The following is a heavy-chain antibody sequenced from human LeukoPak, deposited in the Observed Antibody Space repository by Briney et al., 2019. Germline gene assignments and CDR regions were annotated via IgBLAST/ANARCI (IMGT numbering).Heavy chain of an antibody. CDR2: IYSGGST. CDR3: AREYYGSGSYYTQP. CDR1: GFTVSSNY. V-gene: IGHV3-53*01. Sequence: PGGSLRLSCAASGFTVSSNYMSWVRQAPGKGLEWVSVIYSGGSTYYADSVKGRLTISRDNSKNTLYLQMNSLRAEDTAVYYCAREYYGSGSYYTQPWGQGTLVTVSS. J-gene: IGHJ5*02. D-gene: IGHD3-10*01.